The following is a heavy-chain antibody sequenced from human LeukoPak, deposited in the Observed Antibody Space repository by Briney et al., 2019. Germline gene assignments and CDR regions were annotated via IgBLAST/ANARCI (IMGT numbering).Heavy chain of an antibody. J-gene: IGHJ4*02. CDR1: GFTFSSYG. D-gene: IGHD3-10*01. Sequence: PGGSLRLSCAASGFTFSSYGMHWVRQAPGKGLECVSSISSSSSYIHYADSVKGRFTISRDNAKNSLYLQMNSLRAEDTALYYCARVGDGDSFDYWGQGTLVTVSS. CDR2: ISSSSSYI. V-gene: IGHV3-21*01. CDR3: ARVGDGDSFDY.